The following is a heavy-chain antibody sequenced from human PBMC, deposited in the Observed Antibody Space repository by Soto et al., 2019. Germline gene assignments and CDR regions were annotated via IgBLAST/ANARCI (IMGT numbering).Heavy chain of an antibody. Sequence: QVQLVQSGAEVKKPGSSVKVSCKASGGTFSSYTISWVRQAPGQGREWMGRIIPILGIANYAQKFQGRVTITADKSTSTAYMELSSLRSEDTAVYYCAHGLGEESRDGYRGWFDPWGQGTLVTVSS. V-gene: IGHV1-69*02. CDR3: AHGLGEESRDGYRGWFDP. D-gene: IGHD5-12*01. J-gene: IGHJ5*02. CDR1: GGTFSSYT. CDR2: IIPILGIA.